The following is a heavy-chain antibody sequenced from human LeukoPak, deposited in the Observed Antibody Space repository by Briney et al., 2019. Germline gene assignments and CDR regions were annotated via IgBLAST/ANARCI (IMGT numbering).Heavy chain of an antibody. J-gene: IGHJ5*02. V-gene: IGHV1-69*04. CDR2: IIPMSGIT. Sequence: GASVKVSCKASGGTSSSYSIAWVRQAPGQGLEWMGRIIPMSGITNYAQKFQGRVTITRDTSASTAYMELSSLRSEDTAVYYCARGPFGEPHKNWFDPWGQGTLVTVSS. CDR3: ARGPFGEPHKNWFDP. CDR1: GGTSSSYS. D-gene: IGHD3-10*01.